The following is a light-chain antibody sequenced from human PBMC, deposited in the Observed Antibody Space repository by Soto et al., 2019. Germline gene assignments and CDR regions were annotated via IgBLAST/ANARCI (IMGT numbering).Light chain of an antibody. CDR1: QSVLYSSNNKNY. V-gene: IGKV4-1*01. Sequence: DIVKTQSPDSLAVSLGERATINCKSSQSVLYSSNNKNYLAWYQQKPGQPPKLLIYWASTRESGVPDRFSGSGSGTDFTLTISSLQAEDVAVYYCQQYYSTPVLTFGGGTKVEIK. CDR3: QQYYSTPVLT. CDR2: WAS. J-gene: IGKJ4*01.